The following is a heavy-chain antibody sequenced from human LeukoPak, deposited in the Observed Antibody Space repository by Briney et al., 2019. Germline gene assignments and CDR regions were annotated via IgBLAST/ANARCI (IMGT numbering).Heavy chain of an antibody. D-gene: IGHD3-16*01. Sequence: GRSLRLSCAASGFTFSSYAMHWVRQAPGKGLEWVAVISYDGSNKYYADSVKGRFTISRDNSKNTLYLQMNSLRAEDTAVYYCARGFWGPDYWGQGTLVTVSS. CDR3: ARGFWGPDY. CDR1: GFTFSSYA. CDR2: ISYDGSNK. J-gene: IGHJ4*02. V-gene: IGHV3-30-3*01.